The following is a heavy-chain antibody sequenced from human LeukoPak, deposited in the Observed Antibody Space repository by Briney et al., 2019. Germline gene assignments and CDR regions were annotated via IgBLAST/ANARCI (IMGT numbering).Heavy chain of an antibody. CDR1: GFTFSTYV. Sequence: GGSLRLSCSVSGFTFSTYVMHWVRQAPGEGLEYVSAISSNGDNTYYAGSVKGRFTISRDNSKNTLYLQMSSLRADDTAVYYCVRGTGYRGQGTLVTVSS. J-gene: IGHJ4*02. CDR2: ISSNGDNT. V-gene: IGHV3-64D*06. CDR3: VRGTGY.